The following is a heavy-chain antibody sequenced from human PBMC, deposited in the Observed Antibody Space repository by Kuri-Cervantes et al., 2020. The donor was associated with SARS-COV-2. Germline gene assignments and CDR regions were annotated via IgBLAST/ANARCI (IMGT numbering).Heavy chain of an antibody. J-gene: IGHJ4*02. CDR1: GYTFSDYSNYY. CDR2: INPNSGGT. D-gene: IGHD1-26*01. Sequence: ASVKVSCKASGYTFSDYSNYYMYWVRQAPGQGLEWMGWINPNSGGTNYAQNCQGWVTMTRDTSISTAYMELSRLRSDDTAVYYCARGYYSHFDYWGQGTLVTVSS. V-gene: IGHV1-2*04. CDR3: ARGYYSHFDY.